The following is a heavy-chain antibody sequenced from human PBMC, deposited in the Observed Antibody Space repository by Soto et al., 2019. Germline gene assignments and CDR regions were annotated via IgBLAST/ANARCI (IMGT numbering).Heavy chain of an antibody. V-gene: IGHV3-23*01. CDR3: AKDSPSFKSAYYYDSPR. CDR1: GFTFSSYA. D-gene: IGHD3-22*01. J-gene: IGHJ4*02. CDR2: ISGSGGST. Sequence: GGSLRLSCAASGFTFSSYAMSWVRQAPGKGLEWVSAISGSGGSTYYADSVKGRFTISRDNSKNTLYLQMSSLRAEDTAVYYCAKDSPSFKSAYYYDSPRWGQGTLVTVSS.